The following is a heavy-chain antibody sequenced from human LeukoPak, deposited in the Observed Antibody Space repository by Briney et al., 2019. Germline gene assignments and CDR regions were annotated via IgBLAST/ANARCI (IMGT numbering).Heavy chain of an antibody. J-gene: IGHJ4*02. Sequence: SETLSLTCTVSGGSISSGDYYWSWIRQPLGKGLEWVGYIHHSGSTYYYNPSLKSRVTMSVDTSKNQFTLKLSSVGAADTAVYYCVRDRSRPNPFFDSWGQGTLVTVSS. CDR1: GGSISSGDYY. CDR2: IHHSGSTY. CDR3: VRDRSRPNPFFDS. D-gene: IGHD6-13*01. V-gene: IGHV4-30-4*01.